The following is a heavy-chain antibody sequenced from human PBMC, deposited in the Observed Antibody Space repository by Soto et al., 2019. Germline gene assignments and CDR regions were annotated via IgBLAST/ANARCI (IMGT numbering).Heavy chain of an antibody. J-gene: IGHJ4*02. CDR1: GYIFTSYG. CDR3: ARDSRRSSTSCYTCFDY. CDR2: ISAYNGNT. Sequence: ASVKVSCTASGYIFTSYGINWVRQAPGQGLEWMGWISAYNGNTNYAQKLQGRVTMTTDTSTSTAYMELRSLRSDDTAVYYCARDSRRSSTSCYTCFDYWGQGTLVTVSS. V-gene: IGHV1-18*04. D-gene: IGHD2-2*02.